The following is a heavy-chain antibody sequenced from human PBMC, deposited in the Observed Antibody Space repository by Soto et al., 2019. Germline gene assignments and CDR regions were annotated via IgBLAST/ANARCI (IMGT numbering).Heavy chain of an antibody. J-gene: IGHJ2*01. V-gene: IGHV3-73*02. Sequence: EVQLVESGGGLVQPGGSLKLSCAASGFTFSGSAMHWVRQASGKGLEWVGRIRSKANSYATAYAASVKGRFTISRDDPXNTAYLQMNSLKTEDTAVYYCTRHALQYCGGDCYLLPYFDLWGRGTLVTVSS. CDR3: TRHALQYCGGDCYLLPYFDL. CDR2: IRSKANSYAT. CDR1: GFTFSGSA. D-gene: IGHD2-21*02.